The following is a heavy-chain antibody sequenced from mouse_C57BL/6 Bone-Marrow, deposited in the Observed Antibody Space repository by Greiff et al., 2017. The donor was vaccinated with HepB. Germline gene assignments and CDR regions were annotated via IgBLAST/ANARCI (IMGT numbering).Heavy chain of an antibody. Sequence: VQLQQPGAELVKPEASVKLSCKASGYTFTSYWMHWVKQRPGQGLEWIGMIHPNSGSTNYNEKFKSKATLTVDKSSSTAYMQLSSLTSEDSAVYYCAKTTVVAKEAWFAYWGQGTLVTVSA. J-gene: IGHJ3*01. CDR2: IHPNSGST. V-gene: IGHV1-64*01. CDR3: AKTTVVAKEAWFAY. CDR1: GYTFTSYW. D-gene: IGHD1-1*01.